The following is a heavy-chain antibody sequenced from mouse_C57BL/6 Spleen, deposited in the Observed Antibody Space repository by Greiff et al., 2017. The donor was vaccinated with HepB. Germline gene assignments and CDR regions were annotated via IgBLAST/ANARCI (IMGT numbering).Heavy chain of an antibody. CDR3: ARGGYDYEFAY. D-gene: IGHD2-4*01. Sequence: QVQLQQPGPELVKPGASVKLSCKASGYTFTSYWMHWVKQRPGQGLEWIGNINPSNGGTNYNEKFKSKATLTVDKSSSTAYMQLSSLTSADSAVYYSARGGYDYEFAYWGQGTLVTVSA. J-gene: IGHJ3*01. CDR2: INPSNGGT. V-gene: IGHV1-53*01. CDR1: GYTFTSYW.